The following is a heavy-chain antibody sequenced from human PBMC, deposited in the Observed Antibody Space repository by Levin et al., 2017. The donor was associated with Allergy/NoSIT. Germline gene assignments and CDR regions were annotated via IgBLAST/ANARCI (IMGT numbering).Heavy chain of an antibody. CDR1: GYTFTGYY. Sequence: ASVKVSCKASGYTFTGYYMHWVRQAPGQGLEWMGWINPNSGGTNYAQKFQGRVTMTRDTSISTAYMELSRLRSDDTAVYYCARTYYYDSYPDLPFNYWGQGTLVTVSS. D-gene: IGHD3-22*01. J-gene: IGHJ4*02. CDR3: ARTYYYDSYPDLPFNY. V-gene: IGHV1-2*02. CDR2: INPNSGGT.